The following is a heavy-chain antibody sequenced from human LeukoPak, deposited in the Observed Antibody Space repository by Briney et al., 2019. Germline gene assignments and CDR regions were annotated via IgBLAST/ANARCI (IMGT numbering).Heavy chain of an antibody. D-gene: IGHD5-18*01. J-gene: IGHJ6*02. CDR3: ARDKAMDIPFYYGMDV. CDR2: ISSSGSTI. CDR1: GFSFSYYE. Sequence: GGSLRLSCAASGFSFSYYEMNWVRQAPGKGLEWLSNISSSGSTIYYADSVWGRFTISRDNAKNSLFLQMNSLRAEDTAVCYWARDKAMDIPFYYGMDVWGQGTTVTVSS. V-gene: IGHV3-48*03.